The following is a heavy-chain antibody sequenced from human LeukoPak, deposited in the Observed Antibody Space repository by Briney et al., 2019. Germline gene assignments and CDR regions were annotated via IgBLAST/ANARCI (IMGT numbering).Heavy chain of an antibody. V-gene: IGHV4-59*01. Sequence: SETLSLTCTVSGGSISSYYWSWIRQPPGKGLEWIGYIYYSGTTNYNPSLKSRVTISVDTSKNQFSLELSSVTAADTAVYYCARGVYIAAAQYAYWGQGTLVTVSS. CDR2: IYYSGTT. CDR1: GGSISSYY. CDR3: ARGVYIAAAQYAY. D-gene: IGHD6-13*01. J-gene: IGHJ4*02.